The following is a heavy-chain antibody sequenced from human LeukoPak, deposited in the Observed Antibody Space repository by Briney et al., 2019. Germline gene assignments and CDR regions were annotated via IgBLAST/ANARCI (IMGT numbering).Heavy chain of an antibody. CDR2: IYHSGST. CDR1: GYSISSGYY. Sequence: SETLSLTCTVSGYSISSGYYWGWIRQPPGKGLEWIGSIYHSGSTYYNPSLKSRVTISVDTSKNQFSLKLSSVTAADTAVYYCAREHSGYGWADYWGQGTLVTVSS. CDR3: AREHSGYGWADY. V-gene: IGHV4-38-2*02. J-gene: IGHJ4*02. D-gene: IGHD5-12*01.